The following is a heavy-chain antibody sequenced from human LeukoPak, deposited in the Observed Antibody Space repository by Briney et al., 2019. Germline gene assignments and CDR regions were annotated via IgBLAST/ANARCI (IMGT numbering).Heavy chain of an antibody. Sequence: PSETLSLTCSVSGVSISNYYWSWIRQSAGKGLEWIGRVSINGGSNYNPSLTSRVSMSIDTSKSQFSLKLTSVPAADTAVYYCARGPLMSAGGGVDPWGQGTLVAVSS. CDR2: VSINGGS. CDR1: GVSISNYY. CDR3: ARGPLMSAGGGVDP. D-gene: IGHD6-13*01. J-gene: IGHJ5*02. V-gene: IGHV4-4*07.